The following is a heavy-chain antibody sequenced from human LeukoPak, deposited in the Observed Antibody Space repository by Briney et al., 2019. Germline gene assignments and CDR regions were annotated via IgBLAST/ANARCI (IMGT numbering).Heavy chain of an antibody. D-gene: IGHD3-22*01. CDR1: GDSISGGSFY. V-gene: IGHV4-30-4*08. CDR2: IYYSGST. Sequence: SQTLSLTCTVSGDSISGGSFYWSWIRQPPGKGLEWIGYIYYSGSTYYNPSLKSRVTISVDTSKNQFSLKLSSVTAADTAVYYCAGGISYYYDSSGYYLTLWGQGTLVTVSS. J-gene: IGHJ4*02. CDR3: AGGISYYYDSSGYYLTL.